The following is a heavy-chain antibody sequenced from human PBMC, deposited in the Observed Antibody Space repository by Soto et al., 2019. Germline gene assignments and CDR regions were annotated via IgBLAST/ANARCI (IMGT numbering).Heavy chain of an antibody. CDR3: ARSSPYSSSWYPFDY. CDR2: INPNSGGT. CDR1: GYTFTGYY. D-gene: IGHD6-13*01. V-gene: IGHV1-2*02. J-gene: IGHJ4*02. Sequence: QVPLVQSGAEVKKPGASVKVSCKASGYTFTGYYMHWVRQAPGQGLEWMGWINPNSGGTNYAQKFQGRVTMTRDTSISTAYMELSRLRSDDTAVYYCARSSPYSSSWYPFDYWGQGTLVTVSS.